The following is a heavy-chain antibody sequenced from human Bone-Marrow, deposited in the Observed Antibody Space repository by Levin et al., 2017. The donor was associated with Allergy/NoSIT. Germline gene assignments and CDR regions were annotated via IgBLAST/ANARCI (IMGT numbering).Heavy chain of an antibody. Sequence: GGSLRLSCAASGFTVSNYYMSWVRQAPGKGLEWVSVIYSGGNTYYADSVKGRFTSSRDNSKNTLYIQMNSLRAEDTAVYYCARDLEGLSYWGQGTLVTVSS. D-gene: IGHD1-1*01. CDR1: GFTVSNYY. CDR3: ARDLEGLSY. J-gene: IGHJ4*02. CDR2: IYSGGNT. V-gene: IGHV3-53*01.